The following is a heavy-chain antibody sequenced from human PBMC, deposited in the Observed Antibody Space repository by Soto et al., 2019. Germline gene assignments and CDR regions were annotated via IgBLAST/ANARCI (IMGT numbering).Heavy chain of an antibody. Sequence: PGGSLRLSCAAFGLTISGKKYVAWVRQAPGKGLEWVSALYDVDDSFYADSVKGRFTTSSDSSKTTVYLQMNDLRPDDTAVYYCATWHEREHAYDVWGQGTTVTVSS. CDR2: LYDVDDS. CDR1: GLTISGKKY. V-gene: IGHV3-53*01. D-gene: IGHD1-1*01. CDR3: ATWHEREHAYDV. J-gene: IGHJ3*01.